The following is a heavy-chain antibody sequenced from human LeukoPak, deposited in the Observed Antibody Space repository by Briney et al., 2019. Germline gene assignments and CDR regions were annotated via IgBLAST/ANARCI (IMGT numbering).Heavy chain of an antibody. Sequence: ASVKVSCKASGYTFTGHYMHWVRQAPGQGLEWMGWINPKNAGTNFAQRFQGRVTMTRDTSISTVYMELSRLRSDDTALYYCAREEGNWGDAFDIWGQGTMVTVSS. D-gene: IGHD7-27*01. CDR1: GYTFTGHY. CDR3: AREEGNWGDAFDI. V-gene: IGHV1-2*02. CDR2: INPKNAGT. J-gene: IGHJ3*02.